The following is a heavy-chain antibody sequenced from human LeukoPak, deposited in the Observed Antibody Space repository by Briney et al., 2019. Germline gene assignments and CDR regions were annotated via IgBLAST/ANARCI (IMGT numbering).Heavy chain of an antibody. V-gene: IGHV3-33*08. CDR3: ARGLYSSSSYFDY. CDR1: GFTFSRYW. J-gene: IGHJ4*02. Sequence: GGSLRLSCAASGFTFSRYWMSWVRQAPGKGLEWVAVIWYDGSNKYYADSVKGRFTISRDNSKNTLYLQMNSLRAEDTAVYYCARGLYSSSSYFDYWGQGTLVTVSS. D-gene: IGHD6-6*01. CDR2: IWYDGSNK.